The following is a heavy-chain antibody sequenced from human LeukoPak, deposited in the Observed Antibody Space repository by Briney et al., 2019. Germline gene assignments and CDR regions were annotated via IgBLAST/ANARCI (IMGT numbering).Heavy chain of an antibody. V-gene: IGHV1-46*01. Sequence: GASVKVSCKASGYTFTSYYLHWVRQAPGQGLEWMGIINPSGGSTSYAQKFQGRVTMTRDTSTSTVYMELSSLRSDDTAVYYCARVSEGGSYGWWGQGTLVTVSS. CDR2: INPSGGST. J-gene: IGHJ4*02. CDR3: ARVSEGGSYGW. D-gene: IGHD1-26*01. CDR1: GYTFTSYY.